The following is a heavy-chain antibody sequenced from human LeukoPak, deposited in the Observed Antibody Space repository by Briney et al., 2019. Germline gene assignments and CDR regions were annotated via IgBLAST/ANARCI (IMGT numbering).Heavy chain of an antibody. CDR1: GGSIDSSNL. V-gene: IGHV4-4*02. Sequence: SGTLSLTCAVSGGSIDSSNLWSWVRQPPGKGLEWIGEVYHSGTTNYNPSLKSRVTISVDKSKNQFSLKLSSVTPEDTAVYYCARWWTTVTSPNADYYYGMDVWGQGTTVTVSS. CDR2: VYHSGTT. CDR3: ARWWTTVTSPNADYYYGMDV. D-gene: IGHD2-15*01. J-gene: IGHJ6*02.